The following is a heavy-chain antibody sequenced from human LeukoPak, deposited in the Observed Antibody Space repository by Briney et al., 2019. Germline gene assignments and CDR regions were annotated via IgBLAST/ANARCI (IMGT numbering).Heavy chain of an antibody. D-gene: IGHD1-26*01. CDR2: ISAYNGNT. CDR3: ARGLGGSGSYFLTFDY. J-gene: IGHJ4*02. CDR1: GYTFTTYS. V-gene: IGHV1-18*01. Sequence: GASVKVSCKASGYTFTTYSINWVRQAPGQGLEWMGCISAYNGNTNYAQKVQGRVTMTTDTSTSTAYMELRSLRSDDTAVYYCARGLGGSGSYFLTFDYCGQGTLVTVSS.